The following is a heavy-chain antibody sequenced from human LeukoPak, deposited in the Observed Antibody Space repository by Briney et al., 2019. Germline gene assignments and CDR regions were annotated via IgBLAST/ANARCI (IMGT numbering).Heavy chain of an antibody. D-gene: IGHD2-15*01. Sequence: GASVKVSCKASGYTFTSYGISWVRQAPGQGLEWMGWMNPNSGNTGYAQKFQGRVTITRNTSTSTAYMELSSLRSEDTAVYYCARSVVAATVVDYWGQGTLVTVSS. CDR3: ARSVVAATVVDY. J-gene: IGHJ4*02. CDR2: MNPNSGNT. V-gene: IGHV1-8*03. CDR1: GYTFTSYG.